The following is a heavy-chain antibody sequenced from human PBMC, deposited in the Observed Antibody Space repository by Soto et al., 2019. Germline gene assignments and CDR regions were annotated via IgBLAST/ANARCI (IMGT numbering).Heavy chain of an antibody. V-gene: IGHV1-69*08. Sequence: QVQLVQSGAEVKKPGSSVKVSCKVSGGTFSSYTISWVRQAPGQGLEWMGRIIPMLRLVNYAQKFQGRVTSTADKSTSTAYMELSSLKSDDTAVYYCAREGVVTAAVGDFDIWGQGTMVTVSS. D-gene: IGHD2-2*01. CDR3: AREGVVTAAVGDFDI. CDR1: GGTFSSYT. J-gene: IGHJ3*02. CDR2: IIPMLRLV.